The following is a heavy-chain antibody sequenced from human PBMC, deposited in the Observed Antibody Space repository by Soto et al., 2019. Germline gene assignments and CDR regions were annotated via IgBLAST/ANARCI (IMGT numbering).Heavy chain of an antibody. CDR1: GFTFSSYG. CDR3: ARDRLGILDWYFDL. CDR2: IWYDGSNE. D-gene: IGHD7-27*01. Sequence: QVQLVESGGGVVQPGRSLRLSCAASGFTFSSYGMHWVRQAPGKGLEWVAVIWYDGSNEYYADSVKGRFTISRDNSKNTLYLQMNSLRAEDTAVYYCARDRLGILDWYFDLWGRGTLVTVSS. J-gene: IGHJ2*01. V-gene: IGHV3-33*01.